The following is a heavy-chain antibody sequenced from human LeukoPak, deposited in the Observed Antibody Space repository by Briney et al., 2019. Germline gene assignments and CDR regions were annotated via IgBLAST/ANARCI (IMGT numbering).Heavy chain of an antibody. CDR2: IYYSGST. D-gene: IGHD2-2*02. V-gene: IGHV4-31*03. J-gene: IGHJ6*03. CDR1: GGSISSGGYY. CDR3: ARSGPNCSSTSCYTPLGMDV. Sequence: SQTLSLTCTVSGGSISSGGYYWSWIRQHPGKGLEWIGYIYYSGSTYYNPSLKSRVTISVDTSKNQFSLKLSPVTAADTAVYYCARSGPNCSSTSCYTPLGMDVWGKGTTVTVSS.